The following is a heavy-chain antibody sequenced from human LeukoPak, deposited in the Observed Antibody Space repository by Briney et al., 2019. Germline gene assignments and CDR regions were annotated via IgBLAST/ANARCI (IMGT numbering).Heavy chain of an antibody. CDR3: ARGDYFGSGLGD. D-gene: IGHD3-10*01. CDR1: GGSISSYY. CDR2: IYYTGSA. Sequence: SETLSLTCTVSGGSISSYYWGWIRQPPGKGLEWIGYIYYTGSANCNPSLRSRVTISVDSSKNQFSLKVNSVTAADTAVYYCARGDYFGSGLGDWGQGTLVTVSS. J-gene: IGHJ4*02. V-gene: IGHV4-59*01.